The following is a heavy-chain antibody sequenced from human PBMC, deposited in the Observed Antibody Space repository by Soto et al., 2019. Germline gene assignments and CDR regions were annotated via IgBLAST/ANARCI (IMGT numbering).Heavy chain of an antibody. CDR3: ARAVAPYIMTWFDP. CDR2: ISHTGST. CDR1: GGSISSGNSYS. J-gene: IGHJ5*02. D-gene: IGHD2-21*01. V-gene: IGHV4-30-2*01. Sequence: QLQLQESGSGLVKPSQTLSLTCAVSGGSISSGNSYSWSWIRQPPGKGLEWIGSISHTGSTSYNPSLKSRLTMSVDKSKNQFSLRLSSVTAADMAVYYCARAVAPYIMTWFDPWGQGILVTVSS.